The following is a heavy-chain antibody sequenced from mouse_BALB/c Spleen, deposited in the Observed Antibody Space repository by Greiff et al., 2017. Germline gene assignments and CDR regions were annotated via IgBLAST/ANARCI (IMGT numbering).Heavy chain of an antibody. CDR1: GFSLTSYG. CDR2: IWGDGST. J-gene: IGHJ1*01. D-gene: IGHD4-1*01. CDR3: AKRPKTLTGTKGWYFDV. Sequence: QVQLQQSGPGLVQPSQSLSITCTVSGFSLTSYGVHWVRQSPGKGLEWLGVIWGDGSTNYHSALISRLSISKDNSKSQVFLKLNSLQTDDTATYYCAKRPKTLTGTKGWYFDVWGAGTTVTVSS. V-gene: IGHV2-3*01.